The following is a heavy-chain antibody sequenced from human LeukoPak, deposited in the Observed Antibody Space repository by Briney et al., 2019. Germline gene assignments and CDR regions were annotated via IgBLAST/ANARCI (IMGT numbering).Heavy chain of an antibody. V-gene: IGHV3-74*01. CDR3: ARVSRSSGWYVPAGWFDP. D-gene: IGHD6-19*01. CDR1: GFTFSSYW. J-gene: IGHJ5*02. Sequence: PGGSLRLSCAASGFTFSSYWMHWVRQAPGKGLVWVSRINTDGSSTSYADSVKGRITISRDNAKNTLYLQMNSLRAEDTAVYYCARVSRSSGWYVPAGWFDPWGQGTLVTVSS. CDR2: INTDGSST.